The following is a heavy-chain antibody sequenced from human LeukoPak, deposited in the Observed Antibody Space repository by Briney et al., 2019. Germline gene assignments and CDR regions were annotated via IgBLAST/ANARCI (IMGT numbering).Heavy chain of an antibody. CDR2: ISHSGST. CDR1: GGSLSSGYYY. J-gene: IGHJ4*02. D-gene: IGHD2-15*01. CDR3: ARLGGRYFDY. V-gene: IGHV4-30-2*01. Sequence: PSQTLSLTCTVSGGSLSSGYYYWSWIRQPPGKGLEWIGYISHSGSTYYNPSLKSRVTMSVDTSKNQFSLKLSSVTAADTAVYYCARLGGRYFDYWGQGTLVTVSS.